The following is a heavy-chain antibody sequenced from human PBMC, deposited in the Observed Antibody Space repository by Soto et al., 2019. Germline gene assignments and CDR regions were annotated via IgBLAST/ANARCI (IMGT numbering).Heavy chain of an antibody. CDR1: GYTFTAYY. J-gene: IGHJ4*02. CDR3: ARDYNCSPFDY. D-gene: IGHD1-20*01. V-gene: IGHV1-46*03. CDR2: INPIGGTT. Sequence: QVQLVQSGAEVKKPGASVKVSCKASGYTFTAYYIHWVRRTPGQGLEWMGKINPIGGTTTYAQKFQGRVTMTSQTSTRTVYMEVRSLRSEDTTVYYCARDYNCSPFDYWGQGTQVTVSS.